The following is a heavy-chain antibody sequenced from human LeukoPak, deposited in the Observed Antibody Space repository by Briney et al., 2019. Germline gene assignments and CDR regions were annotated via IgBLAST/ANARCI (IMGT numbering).Heavy chain of an antibody. J-gene: IGHJ5*02. Sequence: SETLSLTCAVYGGSFSGYYWSWIRQPPGKGLEWIGEINHSGSTNYNPSLKSRVTISVDTSKNQFSLKLSSVTAADTAVYYCARRGVPAAKNYNWFDPWSQGTLVTVSS. D-gene: IGHD2-2*01. CDR3: ARRGVPAAKNYNWFDP. CDR2: INHSGST. V-gene: IGHV4-34*01. CDR1: GGSFSGYY.